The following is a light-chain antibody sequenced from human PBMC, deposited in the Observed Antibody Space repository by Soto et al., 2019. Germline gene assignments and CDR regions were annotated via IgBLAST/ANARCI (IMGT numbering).Light chain of an antibody. Sequence: DVVMTQSPFSLPVALGQPASISCRSSHSLVYSDGNTYLSWFQQRPGQSPRRLIYKVSNRDSGVPDRCSGSGSGTDFTLKISRVEAGDVGLYYCMQSTHWPITFGQGTRLDIK. V-gene: IGKV2-30*01. J-gene: IGKJ5*01. CDR1: HSLVYSDGNTY. CDR2: KVS. CDR3: MQSTHWPIT.